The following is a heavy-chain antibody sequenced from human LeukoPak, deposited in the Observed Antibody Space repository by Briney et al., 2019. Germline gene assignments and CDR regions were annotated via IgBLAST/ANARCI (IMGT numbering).Heavy chain of an antibody. J-gene: IGHJ4*02. CDR3: AKGPREAPFDY. CDR2: ISGSGGST. V-gene: IGHV3-23*01. Sequence: GGSLRLSCAASGFTLSTYWMHWVRQAPGKGLEWVSAISGSGGSTYYADSVKGRFTISRDNSKNTLYLQMNSLRAEDTAVYYCAKGPREAPFDYWGQGTLVTVSS. CDR1: GFTLSTYW. D-gene: IGHD5-24*01.